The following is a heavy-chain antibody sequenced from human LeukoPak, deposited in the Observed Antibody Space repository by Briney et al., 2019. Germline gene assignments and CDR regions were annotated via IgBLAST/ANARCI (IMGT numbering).Heavy chain of an antibody. Sequence: ASVKVSCKASGYTFTSFGISWVRQAPGQGLEWMGWIGVYNGETNSAQKFQDRVTMTTDTSTSTVYMELRTLRSDDTAVYYCARSVPSDYWGQGTLVIVSS. CDR3: ARSVPSDY. CDR2: IGVYNGET. V-gene: IGHV1-18*01. CDR1: GYTFTSFG. J-gene: IGHJ4*02.